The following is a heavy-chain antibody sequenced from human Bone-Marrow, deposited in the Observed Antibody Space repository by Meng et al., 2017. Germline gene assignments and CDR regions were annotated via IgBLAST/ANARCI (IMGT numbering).Heavy chain of an antibody. Sequence: QLQVQESRSGPVKPPHTVSLTVAFSGGSFSWGGYSRSWIRQPPGKGLEWIGYIYHSGTTYYNPSLKSRVTISVDRSKNHFSLKLTSVPAADTAVYYCAKDLPSASGAGGFDPWGQGTLVTVSS. V-gene: IGHV4-30-2*01. CDR3: AKDLPSASGAGGFDP. CDR1: GGSFSWGGYS. CDR2: IYHSGTT. D-gene: IGHD3-10*01. J-gene: IGHJ5*02.